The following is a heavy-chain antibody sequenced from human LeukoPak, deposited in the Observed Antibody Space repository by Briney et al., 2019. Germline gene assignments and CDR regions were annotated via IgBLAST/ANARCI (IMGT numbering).Heavy chain of an antibody. J-gene: IGHJ4*02. D-gene: IGHD3-10*01. CDR1: GYTLTSYD. CDR3: ARVPPALWFGELSPPIDY. Sequence: ASVKVSCKASGYTLTSYDINWVRQATGQGLEWMGWMNPNSGNTGYAQKFQGRVTMTRNTSISTAYMELSSLRSEDTAVYYCARVPPALWFGELSPPIDYWGQGTLVTVSS. CDR2: MNPNSGNT. V-gene: IGHV1-8*01.